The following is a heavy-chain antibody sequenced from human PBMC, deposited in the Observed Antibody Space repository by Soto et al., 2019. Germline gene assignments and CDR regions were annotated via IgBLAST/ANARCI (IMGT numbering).Heavy chain of an antibody. CDR3: AASCVGCGGFNYYGMDV. J-gene: IGHJ6*02. CDR1: GDSISSGGYY. D-gene: IGHD2-21*01. CDR2: IYYSGST. V-gene: IGHV4-31*03. Sequence: QVQLQESGPGLVKPSQTLSLTCTVSGDSISSGGYYWSWIRQHPGKGREWIGYIYYSGSTYYNPSLKRRVTISVDTSKNQFSLRLSSVTAADTAVYYCAASCVGCGGFNYYGMDVWGQGTTVTVSS.